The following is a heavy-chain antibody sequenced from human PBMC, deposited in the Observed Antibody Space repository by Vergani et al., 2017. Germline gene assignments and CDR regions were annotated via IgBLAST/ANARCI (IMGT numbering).Heavy chain of an antibody. CDR1: GFTFSSYA. Sequence: QVQLVESGGGVVQPGRSLRLSCAASGFTFSSYAMHWVRQAPGKGLEWVAVISYDGSNKYYADSVKRRFTNSRDNSKNTLYLQMKSLRAEDTAVYYCARDLARTDYYYMDVWSKGTTVTVSS. V-gene: IGHV3-30-3*01. J-gene: IGHJ6*03. CDR3: ARDLARTDYYYMDV. CDR2: ISYDGSNK. D-gene: IGHD2-21*01.